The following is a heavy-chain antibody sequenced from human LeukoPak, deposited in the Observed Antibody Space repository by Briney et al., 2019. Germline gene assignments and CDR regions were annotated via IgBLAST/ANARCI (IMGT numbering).Heavy chain of an antibody. CDR1: GYLLSNGYY. CDR3: ANFPRYCSGASCSGMDV. D-gene: IGHD2-15*01. J-gene: IGHJ6*04. Sequence: SETLSLTCAVSGYLLSNGYYWGWVRLPPGKGLEWIGSIHHSGIIHYNPSLKNRLTISVDTVKNEFSMNLNSVTAADTAVYYCANFPRYCSGASCSGMDVWGKGTTVIVSS. CDR2: IHHSGII. V-gene: IGHV4-38-2*01.